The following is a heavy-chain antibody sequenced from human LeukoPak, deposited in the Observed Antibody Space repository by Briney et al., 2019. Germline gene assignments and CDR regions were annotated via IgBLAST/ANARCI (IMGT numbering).Heavy chain of an antibody. CDR2: INPNSGGT. V-gene: IGHV1-2*02. Sequence: ASVKVSCKASGYTFTGYYMHWVRQAPGQGLEWMGWINPNSGGTNYAQKFQGRVTMTRDRSISTAYMKLSRLRSDDTAVYYYARYLPYYYKPDIWGQGTMVTVSS. CDR3: ARYLPYYYKPDI. J-gene: IGHJ3*02. D-gene: IGHD3-10*01. CDR1: GYTFTGYY.